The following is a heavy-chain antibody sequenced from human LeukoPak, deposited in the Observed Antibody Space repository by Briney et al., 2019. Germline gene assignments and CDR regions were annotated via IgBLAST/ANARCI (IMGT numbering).Heavy chain of an antibody. CDR2: IYYSGST. CDR1: GGSISSYY. D-gene: IGHD5-18*01. Sequence: PSETLSLTCTVSGGSISSYYWSWIRQPPGKGLEWIGYIYYSGSTNYNPSLKSRVTISVDTSKNQFSLTLSSVTAADTAVYYCARGSGYSYVIDAFDIWGQGTMVTVSS. V-gene: IGHV4-59*01. J-gene: IGHJ3*02. CDR3: ARGSGYSYVIDAFDI.